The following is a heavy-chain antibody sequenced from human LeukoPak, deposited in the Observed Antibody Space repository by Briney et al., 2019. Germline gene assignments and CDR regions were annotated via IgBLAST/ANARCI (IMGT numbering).Heavy chain of an antibody. Sequence: SETLSLTCTVPSGSITSYYCSWIRQPPGEGLEWIGYINFSGTTNYNPSLKSRVTISADTSKDQFSLKLTSVTAADTAVYYRARGFGALYYGKDVWGQGTTVTVSS. D-gene: IGHD3-10*01. V-gene: IGHV4-59*01. J-gene: IGHJ6*02. CDR3: ARGFGALYYGKDV. CDR2: INFSGTT. CDR1: SGSITSYY.